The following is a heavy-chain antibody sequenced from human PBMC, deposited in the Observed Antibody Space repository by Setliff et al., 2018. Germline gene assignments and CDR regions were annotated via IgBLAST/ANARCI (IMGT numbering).Heavy chain of an antibody. J-gene: IGHJ2*01. V-gene: IGHV3-21*06. CDR1: GFTFSTYT. CDR3: ATGGGQYYDR. Sequence: GGSLRLSCTASGFTFSTYTMNWVRQAPGKGLEWVSSISSSSSYIFYADSVKGRFTISRDNAKNSVHLQMKSLRPDDTARYYCATGGGQYYDRWGRGTLVTVSS. D-gene: IGHD3-16*01. CDR2: ISSSSSYI.